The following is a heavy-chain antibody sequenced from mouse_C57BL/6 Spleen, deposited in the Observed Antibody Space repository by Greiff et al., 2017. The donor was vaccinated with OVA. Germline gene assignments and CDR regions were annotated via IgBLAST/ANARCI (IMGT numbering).Heavy chain of an antibody. CDR3: ARVLSPMDY. D-gene: IGHD6-1*01. J-gene: IGHJ4*01. CDR2: ISGGGGNT. V-gene: IGHV5-9*01. CDR1: GFTFSSYT. Sequence: LVESGGGLVKPGGSLKLSCAASGFTFSSYTMSWVRQTPEKRLEWVATISGGGGNTYYPDSVKGRFTISRDNAKNTLYLQMSSLRSEDTALYYCARVLSPMDYWGQGTSVTVSS.